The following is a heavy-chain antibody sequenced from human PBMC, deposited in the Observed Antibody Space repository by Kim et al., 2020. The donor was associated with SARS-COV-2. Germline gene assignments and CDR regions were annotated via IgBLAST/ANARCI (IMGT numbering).Heavy chain of an antibody. CDR3: AREVYDILTGYPIYYFDY. CDR2: TYYRSKWYN. V-gene: IGHV6-1*01. Sequence: SQTLSLTCAISGDSVSSNSAAWNWIRQSPSRGLEWLGRTYYRSKWYNDYAVSVKSRITINPDTSKNQFSLQLNSVTPEDTAVYYCAREVYDILTGYPIYYFDYWGQGTLVTVSS. CDR1: GDSVSSNSAA. J-gene: IGHJ4*02. D-gene: IGHD3-9*01.